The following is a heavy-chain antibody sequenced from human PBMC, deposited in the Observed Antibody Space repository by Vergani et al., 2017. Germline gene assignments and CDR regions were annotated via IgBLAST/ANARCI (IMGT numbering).Heavy chain of an antibody. J-gene: IGHJ1*01. CDR3: ARDLGIVVVPAAIPDTQYFQH. Sequence: EVQLLESGGGLVQPGGSLRLSCAASGFTFSSYAMSWVRQAPGKGLEWVSAISGSGGSTYYADSVKGRFTISRDNSKNTLYLQMNSLRAEDTAVYYCARDLGIVVVPAAIPDTQYFQHWGQGTLVTVSS. CDR1: GFTFSSYA. D-gene: IGHD2-2*02. CDR2: ISGSGGST. V-gene: IGHV3-23*01.